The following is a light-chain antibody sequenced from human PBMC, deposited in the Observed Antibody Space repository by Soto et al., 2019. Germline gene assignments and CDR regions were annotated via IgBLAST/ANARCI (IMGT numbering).Light chain of an antibody. CDR1: QGISSF. J-gene: IGKJ2*01. CDR2: AAS. CDR3: RQFHTYPYT. V-gene: IGKV1-9*01. Sequence: DIQLTQSPSFLSASVGDRVTITCRASQGISSFLAWYQQKPGGNPKLLIYAASTLQSGVPSRFSGSYYRPDFTLLITSLQPEDLATTYFRQFHTYPYTFGQGNKLAIK.